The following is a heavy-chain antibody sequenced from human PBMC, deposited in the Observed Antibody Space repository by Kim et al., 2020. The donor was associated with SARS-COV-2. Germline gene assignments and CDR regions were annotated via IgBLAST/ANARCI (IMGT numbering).Heavy chain of an antibody. Sequence: GGSLRLSCAASGFTFSDHYMDWVRQAPGKGLEWVGRTRNKANSYTTEYAASVKGRFTISRDDSNDSLYLQMNSLKTEDTAVYYCARASPSGSSVISKTTYFFYGMDVWGQGTTVTVSS. CDR3: ARASPSGSSVISKTTYFFYGMDV. D-gene: IGHD1-26*01. CDR1: GFTFSDHY. CDR2: TRNKANSYTT. V-gene: IGHV3-72*01. J-gene: IGHJ6*02.